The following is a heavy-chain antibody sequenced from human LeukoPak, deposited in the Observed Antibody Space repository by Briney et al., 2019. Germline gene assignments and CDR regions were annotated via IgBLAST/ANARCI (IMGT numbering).Heavy chain of an antibody. J-gene: IGHJ4*02. CDR1: GYSISSGYY. V-gene: IGHV4-38-2*01. Sequence: SETLSLTCAVSGYSISSGYYWGWIRQPPGQGLEWSGSIYHSGSTYYNPSLKSRVTISVDTSKNQFSLKLSSVTAADTAVYYCATRRPRGPAAIGSSFDYWGQGTLVTVSS. CDR3: ATRRPRGPAAIGSSFDY. D-gene: IGHD2-2*01. CDR2: IYHSGST.